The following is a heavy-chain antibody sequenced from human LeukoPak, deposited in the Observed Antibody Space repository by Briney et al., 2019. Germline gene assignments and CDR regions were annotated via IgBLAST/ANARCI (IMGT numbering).Heavy chain of an antibody. Sequence: PGGSLSLSCAASGFTFSSYEMNWVRQAPGKGLEWVSSISSSSSYIYYADSVKGRFTISRDNAKNSLYLQMNSLRAEDTAVYYCASARSGFDPWGQGTLVTVSS. CDR3: ASARSGFDP. V-gene: IGHV3-21*01. CDR2: ISSSSSYI. J-gene: IGHJ5*02. CDR1: GFTFSSYE.